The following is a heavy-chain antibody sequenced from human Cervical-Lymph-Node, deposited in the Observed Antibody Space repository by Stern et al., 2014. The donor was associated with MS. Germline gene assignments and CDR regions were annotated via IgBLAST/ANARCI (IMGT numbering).Heavy chain of an antibody. CDR1: GFSLSTSGMC. D-gene: IGHD4-17*01. V-gene: IGHV2-70*01. CDR2: LDWEDDK. CDR3: ARIASGDYGSRSDALDI. Sequence: QVTLKESGPALVKPTQTLTLTCTFSGFSLSTSGMCVSWIRQPPGKALEGLALLDWEDDKYYRTSLKTRIILSKDTSKNQVVLTMTNMDPVDTATYYCARIASGDYGSRSDALDIWGQGTMVTVSS. J-gene: IGHJ3*02.